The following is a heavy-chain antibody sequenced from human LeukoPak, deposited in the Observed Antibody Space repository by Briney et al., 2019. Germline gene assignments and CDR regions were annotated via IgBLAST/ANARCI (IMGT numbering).Heavy chain of an antibody. CDR1: GFTFSSYG. Sequence: PGGSLILSCAASGFTFSSYGMHWVRQAPGKGLEWVAFIRYDGSNKYYADSVKGRFTISRDNSKNTLYLQMNSLRAEDTAVYYCAKDWCGEAIAAAGTNYYYYYYMDVWGKGTTVTVSS. CDR2: IRYDGSNK. V-gene: IGHV3-30*02. D-gene: IGHD6-13*01. CDR3: AKDWCGEAIAAAGTNYYYYYYMDV. J-gene: IGHJ6*03.